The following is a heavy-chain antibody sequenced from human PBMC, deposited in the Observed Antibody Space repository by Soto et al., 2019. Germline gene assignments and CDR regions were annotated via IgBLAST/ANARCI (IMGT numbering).Heavy chain of an antibody. J-gene: IGHJ3*02. CDR3: VREPRYCSGGSCSIMGDAFDI. D-gene: IGHD2-15*01. CDR2: IYNEFT. CDR1: GFTVTEIY. Sequence: EVQLVESGGGLVQPGESLRLSCVASGFTVTEIYMNWVRQAPGKGLEWVSVIYNEFTDYADSVRGRFSISTDSSKNALYLQMNSLRAEDSAVYYCVREPRYCSGGSCSIMGDAFDIWGQGTMVTVSS. V-gene: IGHV3-66*01.